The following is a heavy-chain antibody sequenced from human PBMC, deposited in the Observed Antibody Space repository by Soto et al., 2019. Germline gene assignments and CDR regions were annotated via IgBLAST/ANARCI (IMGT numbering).Heavy chain of an antibody. CDR1: GYTFTSYA. Sequence: QVQLVQSGAEVKKPGASVKVSCKASGYTFTSYAMHWVRQAPGQRLEWMGWINAGNGNTKYSQKFQGRVTITRDTPASSAKMELSSLRSEEAAMYYCARRPGGHHGPEDYWSQGTLVPVSS. J-gene: IGHJ4*02. V-gene: IGHV1-3*01. D-gene: IGHD2-15*01. CDR2: INAGNGNT. CDR3: ARRPGGHHGPEDY.